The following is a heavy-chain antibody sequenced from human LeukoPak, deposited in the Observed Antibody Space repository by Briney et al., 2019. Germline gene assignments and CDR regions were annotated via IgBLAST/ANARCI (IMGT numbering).Heavy chain of an antibody. CDR3: ARGASYYDRGAFDI. CDR1: GFIFSDYY. V-gene: IGHV3-11*04. CDR2: VTASGGAK. J-gene: IGHJ3*02. D-gene: IGHD3-22*01. Sequence: GGSLRPSCEVSGFIFSDYYMSWIRQAPGKGLEWISHVTASGGAKYYAGSVKGRFTISRDDAKQSLYLQMNSLRAEDTAVYYCARGASYYDRGAFDIWGQGTLVSVSS.